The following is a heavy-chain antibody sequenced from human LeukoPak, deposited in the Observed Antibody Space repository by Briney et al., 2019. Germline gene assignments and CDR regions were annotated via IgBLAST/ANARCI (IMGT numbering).Heavy chain of an antibody. CDR1: GFTFSSYE. J-gene: IGHJ4*02. CDR2: ISSSGSTI. V-gene: IGHV3-48*03. CDR3: ARSAAAGTFPDY. D-gene: IGHD6-13*01. Sequence: PGGSLRLSXAASGFTFSSYEMNWVRQAPGKGLEWVSYISSSGSTIYYADSVKGRFTISRDNAKNSLYLQMNSLRAEDTAVYYCARSAAAGTFPDYWGQGTLVTVSS.